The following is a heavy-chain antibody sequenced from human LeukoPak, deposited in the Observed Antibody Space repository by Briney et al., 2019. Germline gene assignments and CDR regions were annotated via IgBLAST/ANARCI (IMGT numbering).Heavy chain of an antibody. CDR3: AKVPANWGLGGYFDY. CDR1: GFTFSSYG. J-gene: IGHJ4*02. CDR2: IRYDGSNK. D-gene: IGHD7-27*01. V-gene: IGHV3-30*02. Sequence: PGGSLRLSCAASGFTFSSYGMHWVRQAPGKGLEWVAFIRYDGSNKYYADSVKGRFTISRDNSKNTLYLQMNSLRAEDTAVYYCAKVPANWGLGGYFDYWGQGTLVTVSS.